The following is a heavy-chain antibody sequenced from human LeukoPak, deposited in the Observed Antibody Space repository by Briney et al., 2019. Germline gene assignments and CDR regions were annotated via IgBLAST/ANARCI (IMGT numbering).Heavy chain of an antibody. CDR1: GFTFSADA. V-gene: IGHV3-23*01. Sequence: GGSRRLSCTASGFTFSADAMMWVRQAWAKGPEEVSAMRGGGGSAFYAHSVQGRFPISRDNSKYTLLLQMNSLRAEDTAVYYCARDPNGDYIGAFDMWGPGTMVTVSS. CDR2: MRGGGGSA. CDR3: ARDPNGDYIGAFDM. J-gene: IGHJ3*02. D-gene: IGHD4-17*01.